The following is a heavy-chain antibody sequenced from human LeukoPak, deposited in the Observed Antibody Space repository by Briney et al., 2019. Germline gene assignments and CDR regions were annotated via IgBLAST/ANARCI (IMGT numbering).Heavy chain of an antibody. CDR3: ARHGTIVGTTTGVDY. CDR1: GYSFTSYW. V-gene: IGHV5-51*01. J-gene: IGHJ4*02. D-gene: IGHD1-26*01. Sequence: GESLKISCKGSGYSFTSYWIGWVRQMPGKGLEWMGIIYPGDSDTRYSPSLQGQVTISADKSISTAYLQWSSLKASDTAMYYCARHGTIVGTTTGVDYWGQGTLVTVSS. CDR2: IYPGDSDT.